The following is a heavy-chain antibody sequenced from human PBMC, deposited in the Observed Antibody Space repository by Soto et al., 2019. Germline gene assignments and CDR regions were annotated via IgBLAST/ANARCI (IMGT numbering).Heavy chain of an antibody. Sequence: GGSLRLSCAFSGLTFSRYAASWVRQAPGKGLEWVANIKRDGSAKNYVDSVKGRFSISRDNAENSLYLHMNSLRDEDTAVHYCARDVGSGWFDYWGQGTQVTVSS. CDR2: IKRDGSAK. V-gene: IGHV3-7*03. J-gene: IGHJ4*02. D-gene: IGHD6-19*01. CDR3: ARDVGSGWFDY. CDR1: GLTFSRYA.